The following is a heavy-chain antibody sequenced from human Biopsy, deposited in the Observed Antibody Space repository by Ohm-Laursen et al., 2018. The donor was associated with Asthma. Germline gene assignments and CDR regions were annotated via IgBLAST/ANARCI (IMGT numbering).Heavy chain of an antibody. Sequence: SLRLSCAVSGFSFSNFGMHWVRQAPGKGLEWVAVISFDGSNEDYADSVKGRFTISRDNSKSTLYLQMNRLRTDDTAVYYCAKRRGYSDLTDFDHWGQGTLVTVSS. CDR1: GFSFSNFG. D-gene: IGHD3-3*01. CDR2: ISFDGSNE. J-gene: IGHJ4*02. V-gene: IGHV3-30*18. CDR3: AKRRGYSDLTDFDH.